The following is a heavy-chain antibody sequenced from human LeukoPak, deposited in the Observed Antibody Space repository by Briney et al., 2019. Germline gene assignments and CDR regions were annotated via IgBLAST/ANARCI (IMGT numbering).Heavy chain of an antibody. J-gene: IGHJ5*02. Sequence: PSETLSLTCTVSGGSISSHYWIWIRQPPGKGLEWIGYIYYSGSTNYNPSLKSRVTISVDTSKNQFSLKLSSVTAADTAVYYCARGRILSGPVGFDPWGQGTLVTVS. V-gene: IGHV4-59*11. D-gene: IGHD2-15*01. CDR1: GGSISSHY. CDR2: IYYSGST. CDR3: ARGRILSGPVGFDP.